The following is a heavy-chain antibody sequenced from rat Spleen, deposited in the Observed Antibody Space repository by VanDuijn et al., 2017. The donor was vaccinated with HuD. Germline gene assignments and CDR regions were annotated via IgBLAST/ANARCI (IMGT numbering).Heavy chain of an antibody. CDR1: GFTFSDYY. J-gene: IGHJ2*01. D-gene: IGHD5-1*01. Sequence: EVQLVESGGGLVQPGRSMKLSCAASGFTFSDYYMAWVRQAPKKGLEWVASISYEGSSTYYRDSVKGRFTISRDNAKSTLYLQMDSLRSEDTATYYCATSQLGPGYWGQGVMVTVSS. V-gene: IGHV5-22*01. CDR3: ATSQLGPGY. CDR2: ISYEGSST.